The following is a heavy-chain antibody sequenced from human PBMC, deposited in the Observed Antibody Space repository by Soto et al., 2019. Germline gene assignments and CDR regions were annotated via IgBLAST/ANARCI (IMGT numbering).Heavy chain of an antibody. V-gene: IGHV2-5*02. CDR3: AHIRLEKRAGYYYYGMDV. Sequence: QITLKESGPTLVKPTQTLTLTCTFSGFSLSTSVVGVGWIRQPPGKALEWLALIYWDDDKRYSPSLKSRLTITKDTAKNQVVLTMTNMDPVDTATYYCAHIRLEKRAGYYYYGMDVWGQGTTVTVSS. CDR2: IYWDDDK. J-gene: IGHJ6*02. CDR1: GFSLSTSVVG.